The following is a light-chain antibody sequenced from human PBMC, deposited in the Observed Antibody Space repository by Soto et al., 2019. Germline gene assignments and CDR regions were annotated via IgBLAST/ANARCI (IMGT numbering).Light chain of an antibody. CDR2: DAS. Sequence: EIVLTQSPATLSLSPGERATLSCRASQSISTFLAWYQLKPGQAPRLLIYDASNRATGIPARFSGSGSGTDFTLTISSLEPEDFALYSCQQRSSWPPRLTFGGGTKVEI. J-gene: IGKJ4*01. CDR1: QSISTF. CDR3: QQRSSWPPRLT. V-gene: IGKV3-11*01.